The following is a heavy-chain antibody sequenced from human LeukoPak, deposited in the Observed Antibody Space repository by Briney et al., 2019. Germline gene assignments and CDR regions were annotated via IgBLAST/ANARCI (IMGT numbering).Heavy chain of an antibody. J-gene: IGHJ4*02. CDR1: GFTFSSYW. V-gene: IGHV3-7*02. D-gene: IGHD3-10*01. CDR3: RYGSGRYSFDY. Sequence: GGALRLSCAASGFTFSSYWMTWVRQAPGKGLGWVANIKQDGSEKYYVDSVKGRFTISRDNAKNSLYLQMNSLRAEDTAVYYCRYGSGRYSFDYWGQGTLVTVSS. CDR2: IKQDGSEK.